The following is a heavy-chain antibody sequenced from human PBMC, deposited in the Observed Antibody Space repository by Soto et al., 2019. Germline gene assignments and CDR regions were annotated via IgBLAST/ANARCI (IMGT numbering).Heavy chain of an antibody. Sequence: GGSLRLSCAASGISFSNAWMNWVRQAPGKGLEYIGRIRSKTNGGTTEYAAPVEGRFTVSRDDSKNTLYLQMSGLKTEDTAVYYCTTTRPGTNVFDNWGQGTLVTVSS. CDR1: GISFSNAW. J-gene: IGHJ3*02. V-gene: IGHV3-15*01. D-gene: IGHD1-1*01. CDR2: IRSKTNGGTT. CDR3: TTTRPGTNVFDN.